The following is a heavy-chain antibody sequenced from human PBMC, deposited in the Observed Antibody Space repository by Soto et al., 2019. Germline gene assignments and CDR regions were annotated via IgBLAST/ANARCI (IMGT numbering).Heavy chain of an antibody. CDR3: VKGTPYREPYDYVWGSYRLDAFDI. CDR1: GFTFSSYA. J-gene: IGHJ3*02. D-gene: IGHD3-16*02. V-gene: IGHV3-64D*06. CDR2: ISSNGGST. Sequence: TGGSLRLSCSASGFTFSSYAMHWARQAPGKGLEYVSAISSNGGSTYYADSVKGRFTISRDNSKNTLYLQMSSLRAEDTAVYYCVKGTPYREPYDYVWGSYRLDAFDIWGQGXMVTVSS.